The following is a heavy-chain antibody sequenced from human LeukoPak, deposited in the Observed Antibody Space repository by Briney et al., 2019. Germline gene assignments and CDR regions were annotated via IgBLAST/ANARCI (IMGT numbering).Heavy chain of an antibody. CDR2: ISSTGNTV. V-gene: IGHV3-48*03. J-gene: IGHJ3*02. CDR3: ATSGTLGDAFDI. Sequence: PGGSLRLSCAASGFTFNNFEMHWVRQAPGQGLEWVSYISSTGNTVYYADSVKGRFTISRDNTKKSLYLQMNSLSAEDTAVYYSATSGTLGDAFDIWGQGTMVSVSS. D-gene: IGHD1-26*01. CDR1: GFTFNNFE.